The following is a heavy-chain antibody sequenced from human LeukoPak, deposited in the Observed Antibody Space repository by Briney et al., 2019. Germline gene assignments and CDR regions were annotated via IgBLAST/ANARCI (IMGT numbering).Heavy chain of an antibody. Sequence: GGSLRLSCAASGFTFSSYAMSWVRQAPGKGLEWVSAISGSGGSTYYADSVKGRFTISRDNSKNTLYLQMNSLRAEDTAVYYCAKDLSSSWTNYYFDYWGQGTLVTVSS. CDR3: AKDLSSSWTNYYFDY. CDR1: GFTFSSYA. J-gene: IGHJ4*02. V-gene: IGHV3-23*01. CDR2: ISGSGGST. D-gene: IGHD6-13*01.